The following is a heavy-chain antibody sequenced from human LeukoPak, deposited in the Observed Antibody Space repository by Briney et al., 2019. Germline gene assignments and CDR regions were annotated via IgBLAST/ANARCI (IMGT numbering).Heavy chain of an antibody. CDR2: ISGSGGST. CDR3: AKLPAYDYVWGSYRHFDY. CDR1: GFTFSSCW. J-gene: IGHJ4*02. Sequence: PGGSLRLSCAASGFTFSSCWMSWVRQAPGKGLEWVSGISGSGGSTYYADSVKGRFTIPRDNSRNTLYLQMNSLRAEDTAIYYCAKLPAYDYVWGSYRHFDYWGQGTLVTVSS. V-gene: IGHV3-23*01. D-gene: IGHD3-16*02.